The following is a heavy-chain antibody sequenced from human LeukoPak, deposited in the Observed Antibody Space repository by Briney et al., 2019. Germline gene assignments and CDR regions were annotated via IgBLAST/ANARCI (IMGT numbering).Heavy chain of an antibody. CDR1: GFTFSSYG. J-gene: IGHJ4*02. Sequence: GGSLRLSCAASGFTFSSYGMHWVRQAPGKGLEWVAVISYDGSNKYYADSVKGRFTISRDNSKNTLYLQMNSLRAEDTAVYYCARELSSGWYSISYFDYWGQGTLVTVSS. CDR2: ISYDGSNK. V-gene: IGHV3-30*03. D-gene: IGHD6-19*01. CDR3: ARELSSGWYSISYFDY.